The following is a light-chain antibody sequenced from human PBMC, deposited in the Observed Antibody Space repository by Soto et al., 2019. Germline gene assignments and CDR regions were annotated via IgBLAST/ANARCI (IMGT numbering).Light chain of an antibody. J-gene: IGLJ1*01. V-gene: IGLV2-23*02. CDR3: CSDAGSSTYV. Sequence: QSALTQPASVSGSPGQSVTISCTRTSSDVGSFNFVSWYQQHPGKAPKVVIYEVTKWPSGVSNRFSGSKSGNTASLTIYGLQADDEADYYCCSDAGSSTYVFGTGTKLTVL. CDR1: SSDVGSFNF. CDR2: EVT.